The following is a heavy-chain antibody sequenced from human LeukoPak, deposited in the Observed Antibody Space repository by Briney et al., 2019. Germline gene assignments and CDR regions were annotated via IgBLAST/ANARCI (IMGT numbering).Heavy chain of an antibody. CDR1: GYTFTSYD. Sequence: ASVKVSCKASGYTFTSYDINWVRQATGQGLEWMGWMSPNSGNTGYAQKFQGRVTMTRNTSISTAYMELSSLRSEDTAVYYCARALTQYYDSSAAAGYWGQGTLVTVSS. V-gene: IGHV1-8*01. CDR2: MSPNSGNT. CDR3: ARALTQYYDSSAAAGY. D-gene: IGHD3-22*01. J-gene: IGHJ4*02.